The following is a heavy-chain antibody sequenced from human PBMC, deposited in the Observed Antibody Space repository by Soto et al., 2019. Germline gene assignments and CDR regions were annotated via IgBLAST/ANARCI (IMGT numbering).Heavy chain of an antibody. CDR2: IYYSGST. Sequence: QVQLQESGPGLVKPSQTLSLTCTVSGGSISSGGYYWSWIRQHPGKGLEWIGYIYYSGSTYYNPSLKSRVTISVDTYKNQFSLKLSSVTAADTAVYYCARDPSYYYDSSGSGGWFDPWGQGTLVTVSS. CDR1: GGSISSGGYY. J-gene: IGHJ5*02. D-gene: IGHD3-22*01. CDR3: ARDPSYYYDSSGSGGWFDP. V-gene: IGHV4-31*03.